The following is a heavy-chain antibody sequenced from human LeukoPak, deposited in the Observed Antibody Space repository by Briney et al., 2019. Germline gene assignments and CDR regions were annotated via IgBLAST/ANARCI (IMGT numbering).Heavy chain of an antibody. CDR2: IWYDGSNK. V-gene: IGHV3-33*01. CDR3: ASAPSKYCSGGSCYLGY. D-gene: IGHD2-15*01. CDR1: GFTFSSYG. Sequence: GGSLRLSCAASGFTFSSYGMRWVRQAPGKGLEWVAVIWYDGSNKYYADSVKGRFTISRDNSKNTLYLQMNSLRAEDTAVYYCASAPSKYCSGGSCYLGYWGQGTLVTVSS. J-gene: IGHJ4*02.